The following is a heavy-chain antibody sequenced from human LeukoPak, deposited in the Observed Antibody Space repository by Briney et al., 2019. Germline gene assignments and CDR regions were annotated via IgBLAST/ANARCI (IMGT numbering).Heavy chain of an antibody. CDR3: AKPPHGYNDYPFDY. CDR2: INGGATAT. V-gene: IGHV3-23*01. J-gene: IGHJ4*02. Sequence: GGSLRLSCAASGFTFNTYAMSWVRQTPEKGLEWVSTINGGATATYYADSVKGRFTISRDNSKDTLYLQMSSLRAEDTAVYYRAKPPHGYNDYPFDYWGQGTLVTVSS. D-gene: IGHD5-24*01. CDR1: GFTFNTYA.